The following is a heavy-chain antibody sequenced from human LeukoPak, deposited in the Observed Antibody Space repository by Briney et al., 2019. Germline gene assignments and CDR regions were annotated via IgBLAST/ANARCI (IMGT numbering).Heavy chain of an antibody. V-gene: IGHV3-21*01. J-gene: IGHJ4*02. CDR3: ARDRVVRGVIITAGTDY. CDR2: ISSSSSYI. D-gene: IGHD3-10*01. Sequence: GGSLRLSCAASGFTFSSYSMNRVRQAPGKGLEWVSSISSSSSYIYYADSVKGRFTISRDNAKNSLYLQMNSLRAEDTAVYYCARDRVVRGVIITAGTDYWGQGTLVTVSS. CDR1: GFTFSSYS.